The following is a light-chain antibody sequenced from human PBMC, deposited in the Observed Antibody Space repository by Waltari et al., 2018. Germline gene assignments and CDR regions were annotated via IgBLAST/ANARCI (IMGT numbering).Light chain of an antibody. J-gene: IGLJ2*01. CDR1: SVAVGIYNF. CDR2: DVS. Sequence: QSPLPHPPPLFGSPGKPVTTPSLGTSVAVGIYNFVPRYQRHPGKAPKLIIFDVSNRPSGVSNRFSGSKSGDTASLTISGLQAEDEADYYCSSYTSSSTYVVFGGGTKLTVL. CDR3: SSYTSSSTYVV. V-gene: IGLV2-14*03.